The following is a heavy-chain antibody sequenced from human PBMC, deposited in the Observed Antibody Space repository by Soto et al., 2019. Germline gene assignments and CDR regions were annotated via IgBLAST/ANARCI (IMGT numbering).Heavy chain of an antibody. CDR2: IWYDGSNK. V-gene: IGHV3-33*01. CDR1: GFTFSSYG. CDR3: ARDGNWGFGYYYYYMDV. Sequence: GGSLRLSCAASGFTFSSYGMHWVRQAPGKGLEWVAVIWYDGSNKYYADSVKGRFTISRDNSKNTLYLQMNSLRAEDTAVYYCARDGNWGFGYYYYYMDVWGKGTTVTAP. D-gene: IGHD7-27*01. J-gene: IGHJ6*03.